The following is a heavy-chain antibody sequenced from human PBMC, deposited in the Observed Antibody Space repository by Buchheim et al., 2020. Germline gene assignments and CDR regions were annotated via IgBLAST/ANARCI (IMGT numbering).Heavy chain of an antibody. D-gene: IGHD1-26*01. CDR2: TTRSGAE. CDR3: AEEHVILGVTGWFDP. Sequence: EVQLVESGGGLVQPGGSLRLSCAASGLTFSSCDMSWFRQAPGKGLEWVSATTRSGAEYYADSVRGRFTVSRDNSKNTMYLQRSRLRAEDTAVYYCAEEHVILGVTGWFDPWGQGTL. J-gene: IGHJ5*02. CDR1: GLTFSSCD. V-gene: IGHV3-23*04.